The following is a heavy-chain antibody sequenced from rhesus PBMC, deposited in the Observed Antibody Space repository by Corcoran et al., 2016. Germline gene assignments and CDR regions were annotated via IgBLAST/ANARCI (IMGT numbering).Heavy chain of an antibody. CDR2: INTNTGGA. J-gene: IGHJ4*01. V-gene: IGHV1-138*01. Sequence: QVQLVQSGAEVKKPGSSVTVSCWTSGYTFTDYYITWGRQAPGQGLDWMGEINTNTGGADFAQKFQGRFIITIDTSTSTADMKLTSLTSEDTAIYYCIRGGYGTVVDYWGQGVLVTVSS. D-gene: IGHD4-29*01. CDR1: GYTFTDYY. CDR3: IRGGYGTVVDY.